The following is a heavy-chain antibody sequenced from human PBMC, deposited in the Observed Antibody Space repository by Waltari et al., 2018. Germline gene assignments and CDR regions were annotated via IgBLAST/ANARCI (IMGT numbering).Heavy chain of an antibody. CDR1: GFTFRSYE. J-gene: IGHJ6*03. Sequence: EVQVVESGGGLVQPGGSLRLSCTASGFTFRSYEVNWVRQAPGKGLEWISYIDNSGNTVYYADSVKGRFTISRDNAKNSLFLLMNSLRAEDTAVYYCARPSTEYYFYYYYMDVWGKGTTVTVS. V-gene: IGHV3-48*03. CDR2: IDNSGNTV. CDR3: ARPSTEYYFYYYYMDV.